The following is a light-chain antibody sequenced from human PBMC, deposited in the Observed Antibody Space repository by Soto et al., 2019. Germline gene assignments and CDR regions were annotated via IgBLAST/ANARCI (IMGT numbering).Light chain of an antibody. J-gene: IGKJ5*01. Sequence: DIEMTQSPSSLSASVGDRVTITCRASQNINSNLNWYQQKPGKAPMLLIYGASILQNGVPTRFAGSGSGTNSTLTISILPPEDFPNYYCQQSSSMPSIQFGQETRLTI. CDR1: QNINSN. CDR3: QQSSSMPSIQ. V-gene: IGKV1-39*01. CDR2: GAS.